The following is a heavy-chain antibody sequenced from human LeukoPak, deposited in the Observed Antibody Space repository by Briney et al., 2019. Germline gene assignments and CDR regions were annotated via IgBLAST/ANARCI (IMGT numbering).Heavy chain of an antibody. CDR3: AKRDSAGLYYFDY. V-gene: IGHV3-23*01. D-gene: IGHD5-18*01. CDR2: IGKSGGGT. J-gene: IGHJ4*02. CDR1: GFTFTNYA. Sequence: PGGSLRLSCAASGFTFTNYAMSWVRQAPGKGLEWVSTIGKSGGGTYYADSVKGRFTISRGNSKSTLYLQMNSLRAEDTAVYYCAKRDSAGLYYFDYWGQGTLVTVSS.